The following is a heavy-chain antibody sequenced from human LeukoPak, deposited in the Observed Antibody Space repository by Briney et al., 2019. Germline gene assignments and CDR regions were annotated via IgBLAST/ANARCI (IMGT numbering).Heavy chain of an antibody. Sequence: SETLFLTCTVSGGAISNYYWSWIRQPPGKGLEWIGYIYYSGSTNYNPSLKSRVTISVDTSKNQFSLKLSSVTAADTAVYYCARKKFIAAGGFDPWGQGTLVTVSS. V-gene: IGHV4-59*01. CDR1: GGAISNYY. J-gene: IGHJ5*02. CDR3: ARKKFIAAGGFDP. D-gene: IGHD6-6*01. CDR2: IYYSGST.